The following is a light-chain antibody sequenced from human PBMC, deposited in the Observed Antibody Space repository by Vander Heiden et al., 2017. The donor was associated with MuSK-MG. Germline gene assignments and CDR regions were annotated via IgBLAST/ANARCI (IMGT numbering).Light chain of an antibody. CDR3: QRSETTPYT. V-gene: IGKV1-39*01. CDR2: GSS. Sequence: IQMTESLSSLSASLGDRVTITCRASQRFSSYLNWHQQKPGNVPKLLIYGSSSLHIDVPSRFSGRASGPDFILTIRIVPPEDSTTYYCQRSETTPYTFGQGTKLEIK. CDR1: QRFSSY. J-gene: IGKJ2*01.